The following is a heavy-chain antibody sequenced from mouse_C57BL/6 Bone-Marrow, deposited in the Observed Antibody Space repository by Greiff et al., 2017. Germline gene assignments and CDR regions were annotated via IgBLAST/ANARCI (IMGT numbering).Heavy chain of an antibody. CDR1: GYTFTSYT. CDR3: AALLRGFYYAMDY. J-gene: IGHJ4*01. V-gene: IGHV1-4*01. CDR2: INPSSGYT. D-gene: IGHD1-1*01. Sequence: QVQLQQSGAELARPGASVKMSCKASGYTFTSYTMHWVKQRPGQGLEWIGYINPSSGYTKYNQKFKDKATLTADKSSSTAYMQLSSLTSEDSAVYYCAALLRGFYYAMDYWGQGTSVTVSS.